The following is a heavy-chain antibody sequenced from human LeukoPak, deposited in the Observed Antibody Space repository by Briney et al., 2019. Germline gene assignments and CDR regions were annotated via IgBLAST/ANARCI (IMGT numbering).Heavy chain of an antibody. CDR2: IYYSGST. D-gene: IGHD1-26*01. Sequence: SETLSLTCTVSGGSISSGDYYWSWIRQPPGKGLEWIGYIYYSGSTYYNPSLKSRVTISVDTSKNQFSLKLSSVTAADTAVYYCARETIPGGNGFQHWGQGTLVTVSS. V-gene: IGHV4-30-4*01. CDR3: ARETIPGGNGFQH. CDR1: GGSISSGDYY. J-gene: IGHJ1*01.